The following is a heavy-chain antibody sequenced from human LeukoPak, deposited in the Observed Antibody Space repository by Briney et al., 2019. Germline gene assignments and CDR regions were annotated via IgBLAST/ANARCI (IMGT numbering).Heavy chain of an antibody. V-gene: IGHV1-3*03. CDR1: GYTFTNYA. D-gene: IGHD6-19*01. CDR2: INGGTGNT. CDR3: ANVPLGWSSHYYYMDV. Sequence: ASVKVSCKASGYTFTNYAMHWVRQAPGQRLEWMGWINGGTGNTKYSQEFQGRVTITRDTSASTAYMEVSSLRSEDMAVYYCANVPLGWSSHYYYMDVWGKGTTVTISS. J-gene: IGHJ6*03.